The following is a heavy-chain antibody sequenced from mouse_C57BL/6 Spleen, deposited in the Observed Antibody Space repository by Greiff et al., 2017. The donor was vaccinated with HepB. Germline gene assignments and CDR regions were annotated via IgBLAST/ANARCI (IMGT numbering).Heavy chain of an antibody. CDR2: INPSSGYT. V-gene: IGHV1-4*01. CDR1: GYTFTSYT. Sequence: VQLQESGAELARPGASVKMSCKASGYTFTSYTMHWVKQRPGQGLEWIGYINPSSGYTKYNQKFKDKATLTADKSSSTAYMQLSSLTSEDSAVYYCARIYYEAQNYWGQGTTLTVSS. J-gene: IGHJ2*01. CDR3: ARIYYEAQNY. D-gene: IGHD2-4*01.